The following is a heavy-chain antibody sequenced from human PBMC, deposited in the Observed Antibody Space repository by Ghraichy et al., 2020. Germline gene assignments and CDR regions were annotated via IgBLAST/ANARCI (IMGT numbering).Heavy chain of an antibody. J-gene: IGHJ4*02. V-gene: IGHV4-59*08. Sequence: SETLSLTCTVSGGSISSYYWSWIRQPPGKGLEWIGYIYYSGSTNYNPSLKSRVTISVDTSKNQFSLKLSSVTAADTAVYYCARHTYSSGWYFDYWGQGTLVTVSS. D-gene: IGHD6-19*01. CDR2: IYYSGST. CDR3: ARHTYSSGWYFDY. CDR1: GGSISSYY.